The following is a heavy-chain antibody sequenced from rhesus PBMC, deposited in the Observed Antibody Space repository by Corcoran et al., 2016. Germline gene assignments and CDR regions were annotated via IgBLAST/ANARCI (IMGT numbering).Heavy chain of an antibody. Sequence: QVQLQESGPGLVKPSETLSLTCAVSGYSISSGDYWNWIRQPPGKGLECIGSIYGRGGSNYRNPSLKSRVTLSVDTAKNQFSLKLSSVTAADTAVYYWARGMQGGGWYADVSLDVWGRGVLVTVSS. CDR3: ARGMQGGGWYADVSLDV. J-gene: IGHJ5-2*02. CDR2: IYGRGGSN. CDR1: GYSISSGDY. V-gene: IGHV4S14*01. D-gene: IGHD6-31*01.